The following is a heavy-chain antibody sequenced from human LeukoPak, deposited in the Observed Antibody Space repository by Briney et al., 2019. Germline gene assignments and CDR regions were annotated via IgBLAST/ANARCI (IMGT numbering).Heavy chain of an antibody. V-gene: IGHV3-23*01. Sequence: PGGSLRLSCAAFGFTFSSYAMNWVRQAPGKGLEWVSAISGSGGITYYADSVKGRFTISRDNSKNTLYLQINSLRAEDTALYYCAKDENPGLYYYAMDVWGQGTTVTVSS. J-gene: IGHJ6*02. CDR2: ISGSGGIT. CDR1: GFTFSSYA. CDR3: AKDENPGLYYYAMDV.